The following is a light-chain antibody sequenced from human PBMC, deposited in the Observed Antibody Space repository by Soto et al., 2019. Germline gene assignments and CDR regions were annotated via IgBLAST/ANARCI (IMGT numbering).Light chain of an antibody. J-gene: IGKJ5*01. CDR2: GAS. Sequence: EIVLTQSPGTLSLSPGERATLSCRASQSVSINLAWYQQKPGQAPRLLIYGASTRATGIPARFSGSRSGTDFTFTISRLQPEDIATYYCQQYENLPTFGQGTRREIK. CDR3: QQYENLPT. CDR1: QSVSIN. V-gene: IGKV3-15*01.